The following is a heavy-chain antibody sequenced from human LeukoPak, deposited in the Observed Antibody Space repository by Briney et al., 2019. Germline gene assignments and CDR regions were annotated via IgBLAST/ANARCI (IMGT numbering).Heavy chain of an antibody. CDR1: GFTFSSYS. Sequence: GGSLRLSCAASGFTFSSYSMNWVRQAPGKGLEWVSSISSSSSYIFYADSVKSRFTISRDNAKNSLYLQMNSLRAEDTAVYYCARDQGPIYCSGGSCYGRGGDYWGQGTLVTVSS. CDR2: ISSSSSYI. V-gene: IGHV3-21*01. CDR3: ARDQGPIYCSGGSCYGRGGDY. J-gene: IGHJ4*02. D-gene: IGHD2-15*01.